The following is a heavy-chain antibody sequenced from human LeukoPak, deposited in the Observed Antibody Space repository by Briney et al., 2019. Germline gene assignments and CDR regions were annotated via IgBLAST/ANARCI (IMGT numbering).Heavy chain of an antibody. Sequence: PGGSLRLSCAASGFTFSSYAMSWVRQAPGKGLEWVSAISGSGGSTYYADSVKGRFTISRDNSKNTLYLQMNSLRAEDTAVYYCAKDFRYYDFWSGYSYYYYYYGMDVWGQGTTVTVSS. D-gene: IGHD3-3*01. V-gene: IGHV3-23*01. CDR1: GFTFSSYA. J-gene: IGHJ6*02. CDR2: ISGSGGST. CDR3: AKDFRYYDFWSGYSYYYYYYGMDV.